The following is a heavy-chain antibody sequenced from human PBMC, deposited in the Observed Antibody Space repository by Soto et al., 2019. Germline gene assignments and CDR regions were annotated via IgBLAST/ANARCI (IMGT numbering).Heavy chain of an antibody. CDR1: GGSISSYY. CDR2: IYYSGST. V-gene: IGHV4-59*01. CDR3: ALAAAGTGLFDY. D-gene: IGHD6-13*01. J-gene: IGHJ4*02. Sequence: QVQLQESGPGLVKPSETLSLTCTVSGGSISSYYWSWIRQPPGKGLEWIGYIYYSGSTNYNPSLKSRVNISVGTSKNQFSLKLSSVTAADTAVYYCALAAAGTGLFDYWGQGTLVTVSS.